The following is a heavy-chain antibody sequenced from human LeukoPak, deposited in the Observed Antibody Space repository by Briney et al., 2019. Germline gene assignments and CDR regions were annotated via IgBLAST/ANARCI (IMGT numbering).Heavy chain of an antibody. Sequence: GGSLRLSCAASGFTFSSYGMSWVRQAPGKGLEWVSAISGSGGSTYYADSVKGRFTISRDNSKNTLYLQMNSLRAEDAAVYYCAKSGRWYGGYDRYYYYMDVWGKGTTVTISS. CDR3: AKSGRWYGGYDRYYYYMDV. V-gene: IGHV3-23*01. J-gene: IGHJ6*03. CDR1: GFTFSSYG. CDR2: ISGSGGST. D-gene: IGHD5-12*01.